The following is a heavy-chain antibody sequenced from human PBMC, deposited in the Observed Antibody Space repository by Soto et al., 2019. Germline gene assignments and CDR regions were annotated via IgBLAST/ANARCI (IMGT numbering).Heavy chain of an antibody. CDR3: GRVMIGTSRHTDSDY. Sequence: PSETLSLTCTVSGASIGSRDYYWGWIRQTPGKGLEWIGNIDYNGVTYYNPPLKSRVTVSKDTSKNQFSLKVASVTAADTAIYYCGRVMIGTSRHTDSDYWGQGTQVTVSS. J-gene: IGHJ4*02. CDR2: IDYNGVT. V-gene: IGHV4-39*01. CDR1: GASIGSRDYY. D-gene: IGHD2-8*01.